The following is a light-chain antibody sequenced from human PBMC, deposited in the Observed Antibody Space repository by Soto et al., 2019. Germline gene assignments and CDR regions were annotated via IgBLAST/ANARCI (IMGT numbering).Light chain of an antibody. CDR1: SGDSSYA. Sequence: QSVLTQSPSASASLGASVKLTCIRSSGDSSYAIAWHQQQPEKGPRYLMKLNSDGSHSKGDGIPDRFSGSSSGAERYLTISSLQSEDEADYYCQTWGTGMVFGGGTKLTVL. CDR2: LNSDGSH. CDR3: QTWGTGMV. V-gene: IGLV4-69*01. J-gene: IGLJ2*01.